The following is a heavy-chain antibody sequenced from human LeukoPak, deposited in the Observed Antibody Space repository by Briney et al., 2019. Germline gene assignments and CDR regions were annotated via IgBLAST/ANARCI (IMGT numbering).Heavy chain of an antibody. Sequence: SETLSLTCTVSHGSIATHSYFWGWLRQPPGKGLEFVASVQYSGFGYKSPSLRSRVAVSTDTSKNQFSLRLESVTAADTAVYFCVRGVSNDWYFDLWGSGTLVSISS. D-gene: IGHD3-3*01. CDR3: VRGVSNDWYFDL. J-gene: IGHJ2*01. CDR1: HGSIATHSYF. CDR2: VQYSGFG. V-gene: IGHV4-39*07.